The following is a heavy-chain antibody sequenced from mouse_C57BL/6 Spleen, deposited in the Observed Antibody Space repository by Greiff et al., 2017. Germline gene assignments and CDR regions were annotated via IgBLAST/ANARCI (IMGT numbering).Heavy chain of an antibody. CDR3: ARWATVSHFAY. V-gene: IGHV1-4*01. J-gene: IGHJ2*01. CDR1: GYTFTSYT. Sequence: QVQLQQSGAELARPGASVKMSCKASGYTFTSYTMHWVKQRPGQGLDWIGYINPSSGYTKYNQKFKDKATLTADKSSSTAYMQLSSLTSEDSAVYYCARWATVSHFAYWGQGTTLTVSS. CDR2: INPSSGYT. D-gene: IGHD1-1*01.